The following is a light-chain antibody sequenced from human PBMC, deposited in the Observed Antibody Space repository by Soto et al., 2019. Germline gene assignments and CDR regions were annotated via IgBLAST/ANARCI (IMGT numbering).Light chain of an antibody. Sequence: EIVLTQSPATLSLSPGERATLSCRASQSVGSYLGWYQHKPGQAPRLLIYDASNRAPGIPARFSGSRSGTDFTLTISSLEPEDFAVYYCQQRSNWPRGTFGQGTKLESK. CDR3: QQRSNWPRGT. CDR2: DAS. V-gene: IGKV3-11*01. J-gene: IGKJ2*01. CDR1: QSVGSY.